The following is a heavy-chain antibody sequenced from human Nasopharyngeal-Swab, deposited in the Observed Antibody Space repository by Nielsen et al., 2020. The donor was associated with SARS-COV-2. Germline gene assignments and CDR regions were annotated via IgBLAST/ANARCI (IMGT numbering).Heavy chain of an antibody. CDR3: ARGPPTYCGSHCSLDY. CDR2: IHYIGST. V-gene: IGHV4-30-4*01. Sequence: SETLSLTCTVSGGSISSGDHYWSWIRQPPGKGLQWIGYIHYIGSTNYNPSLKSRVTRSVDTSKNQFSLKLSSVTAADTAVYYCARGPPTYCGSHCSLDYWGQGTLATVSS. J-gene: IGHJ4*02. D-gene: IGHD2-21*02. CDR1: GGSISSGDHY.